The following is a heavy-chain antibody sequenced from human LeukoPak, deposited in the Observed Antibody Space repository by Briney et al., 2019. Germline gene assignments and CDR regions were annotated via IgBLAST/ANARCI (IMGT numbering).Heavy chain of an antibody. CDR2: INSDGSST. CDR3: AKDIFIRVGSGSAFDI. CDR1: GFTFSSYW. V-gene: IGHV3-74*01. J-gene: IGHJ3*02. Sequence: GGSLRLSCAASGFTFSSYWMHWVRQAPGKGLVWVSRINSDGSSTSYADSVKGRFTISRDNSKNTLYLQMNSLRAEDTAVYYCAKDIFIRVGSGSAFDIWGQGTMVTVSS. D-gene: IGHD3-10*01.